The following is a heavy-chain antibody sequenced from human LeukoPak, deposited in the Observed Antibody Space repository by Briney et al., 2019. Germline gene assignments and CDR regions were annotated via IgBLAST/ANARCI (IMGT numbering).Heavy chain of an antibody. Sequence: GGSLRLSCAASGFTFSSYARSWFRQAPGKGLEWFSAISGSGGSTYYADSVKGRFTISRDNSKNTLYLQMNSLRAEDTAVYYCAKHRIVVVPAAMGTWGQGTLVTVSS. CDR3: AKHRIVVVPAAMGT. D-gene: IGHD2-2*01. CDR1: GFTFSSYA. V-gene: IGHV3-23*01. J-gene: IGHJ5*02. CDR2: ISGSGGST.